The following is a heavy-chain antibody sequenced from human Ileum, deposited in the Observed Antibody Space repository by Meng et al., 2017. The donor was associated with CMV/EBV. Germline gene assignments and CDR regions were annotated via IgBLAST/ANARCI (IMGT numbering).Heavy chain of an antibody. CDR2: ISYDGSKK. V-gene: IGHV3-30*04. Sequence: GESLKTSCAASGFTFASYAMNWVRQAPGKGLEWVAFISYDGSKKKYADSVTGRFTISRDTPKDTLYLELNSLKTDDTAIYYCARDKGTGAFDFWVQGSLVTVSS. D-gene: IGHD3/OR15-3a*01. CDR3: ARDKGTGAFDF. CDR1: GFTFASYA. J-gene: IGHJ4*02.